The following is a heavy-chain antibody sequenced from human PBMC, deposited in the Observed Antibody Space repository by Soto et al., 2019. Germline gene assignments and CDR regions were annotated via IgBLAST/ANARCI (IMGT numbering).Heavy chain of an antibody. CDR3: ARGRDDILTGYSWFDP. CDR1: GGSISSGDYY. Sequence: KPSETLSLTCTVYGGSISSGDYYWSWIRQPPGKGLEWIGYIYYSGSTYYNPSLKSRVTISVDTSKNQFSLKLSSVTAADMAVYYCARGRDDILTGYSWFDPWGQGTLVTVSS. V-gene: IGHV4-30-4*01. CDR2: IYYSGST. J-gene: IGHJ5*02. D-gene: IGHD3-9*01.